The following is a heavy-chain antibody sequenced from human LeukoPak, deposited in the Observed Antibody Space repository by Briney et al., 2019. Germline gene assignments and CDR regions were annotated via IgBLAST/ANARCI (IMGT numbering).Heavy chain of an antibody. V-gene: IGHV3-23*01. Sequence: GRSLRLSCAASGFTFSSYAMSWVRQAPGKGLEWVSAISGSGGSTYYADSVKGRFTISRDNSKNTLYLQMNSLRAEDTAVYYCAKDPKYSSSWYFLSDYWGQGTLVTVSS. CDR1: GFTFSSYA. J-gene: IGHJ4*02. D-gene: IGHD6-13*01. CDR2: ISGSGGST. CDR3: AKDPKYSSSWYFLSDY.